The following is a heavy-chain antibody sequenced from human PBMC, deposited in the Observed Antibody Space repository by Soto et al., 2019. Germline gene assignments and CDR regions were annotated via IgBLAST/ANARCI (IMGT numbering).Heavy chain of an antibody. CDR2: LIPIYDEP. J-gene: IGHJ6*02. CDR3: ARVPDPHLDHYGLDV. V-gene: IGHV1-69*06. Sequence: QVQLVQSGAEVKNPGSSVRVSCKTSGFTFNVYGIHWVRQAPGQGLEWMGGLIPIYDEPNYAQKFQGRVTITADKSTATVYLELNSLRSEDTAVYFCARVPDPHLDHYGLDVWGQGTTVTVSS. CDR1: GFTFNVYG.